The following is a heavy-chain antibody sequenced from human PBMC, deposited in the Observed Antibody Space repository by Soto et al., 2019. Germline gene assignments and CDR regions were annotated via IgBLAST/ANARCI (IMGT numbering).Heavy chain of an antibody. V-gene: IGHV4-39*01. J-gene: IGHJ6*02. CDR3: ARGAGYYGPYYYGMDV. Sequence: QLQLQESGPGLVKPSETLSLTCTVSGGSISSSSYYWGWIRQPPGKGLEWIGSIYYSGSTYYNPSLKSRVTISVDTSKNQFSLKLSSVTAADTAVYYCARGAGYYGPYYYGMDVWGQGTTVTVSS. CDR1: GGSISSSSYY. D-gene: IGHD3-10*01. CDR2: IYYSGST.